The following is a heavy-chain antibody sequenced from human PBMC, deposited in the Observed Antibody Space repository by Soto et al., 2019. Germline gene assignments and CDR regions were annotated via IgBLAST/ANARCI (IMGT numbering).Heavy chain of an antibody. Sequence: EMQLVESGGGLVQPGGSLRLSCAASGFTVSSNYMSWVRQAPGKGLEWVSVIYSGGSTYYADSVKGRFTISRDNSKNTLYLQMNSLRAEDTAVYYCAREVPIAVAGYEFDYWGQGTLVTVSS. CDR3: AREVPIAVAGYEFDY. V-gene: IGHV3-66*01. D-gene: IGHD6-19*01. J-gene: IGHJ4*02. CDR1: GFTVSSNY. CDR2: IYSGGST.